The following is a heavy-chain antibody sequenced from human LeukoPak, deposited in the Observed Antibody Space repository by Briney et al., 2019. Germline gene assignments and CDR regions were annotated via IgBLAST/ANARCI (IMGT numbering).Heavy chain of an antibody. V-gene: IGHV3-48*03. J-gene: IGHJ6*03. CDR1: GFTFSSYE. CDR3: ARAEDYGDYSFPYYMDV. D-gene: IGHD4-17*01. Sequence: GGSLRLSCSASGFTFSSYEMNWVRQAPGKGLEWISYITGSGDTIYYADSVKGRFTISRDNAKNSLFLQMNSLRAEDTAVYYCARAEDYGDYSFPYYMDVWGKGTTVTVSS. CDR2: ITGSGDTI.